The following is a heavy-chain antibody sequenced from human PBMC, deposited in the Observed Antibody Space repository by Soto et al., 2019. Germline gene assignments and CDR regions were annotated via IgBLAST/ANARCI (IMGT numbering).Heavy chain of an antibody. CDR2: INHSGST. V-gene: IGHV4-34*01. CDR1: GGSFSGYY. D-gene: IGHD3-10*01. J-gene: IGHJ5*02. Sequence: SETLSLTCAVYGGSFSGYYWTWIRQPPGTGLEWIGEINHSGSTNYNPSLKSRVTISVDTSKNQFSLKLTSVTAADAAVYYCARDLITMVRGVIIRGWFDPWGQGTLVTVSS. CDR3: ARDLITMVRGVIIRGWFDP.